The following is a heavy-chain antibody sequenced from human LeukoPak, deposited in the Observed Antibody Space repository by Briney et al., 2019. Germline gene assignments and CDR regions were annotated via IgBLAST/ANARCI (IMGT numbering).Heavy chain of an antibody. Sequence: SETLSLTCTVSGGSISSYYWSWIRQPAGKGLEWIGRIYTSGSTNYNPSLKSRVTMSVDTSKNQFSLKLSSVTAADTAVYYCARKSYSSSADAFDIWGQGTMVTVSS. V-gene: IGHV4-4*07. CDR2: IYTSGST. CDR1: GGSISSYY. J-gene: IGHJ3*02. D-gene: IGHD6-6*01. CDR3: ARKSYSSSADAFDI.